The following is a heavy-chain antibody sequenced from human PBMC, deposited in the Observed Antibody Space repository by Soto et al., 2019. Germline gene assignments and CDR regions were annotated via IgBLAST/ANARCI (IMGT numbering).Heavy chain of an antibody. CDR2: IKQDGSEK. D-gene: IGHD3-3*01. Sequence: GGYLRLSCAASGFTFSSYWMSWVRQAPGKGLEWVANIKQDGSEKYYVDSVKGRFTISRDNAKNSLYLQMNSLRAEDTAVYYCASEPGATIFGVVMHYYYYGMDVRGPGTTVTVSS. V-gene: IGHV3-7*01. J-gene: IGHJ6*02. CDR1: GFTFSSYW. CDR3: ASEPGATIFGVVMHYYYYGMDV.